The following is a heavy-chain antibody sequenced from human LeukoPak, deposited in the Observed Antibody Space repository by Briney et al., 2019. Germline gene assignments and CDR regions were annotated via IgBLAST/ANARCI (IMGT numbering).Heavy chain of an antibody. D-gene: IGHD3-10*01. V-gene: IGHV3-48*03. CDR2: ISSSGSTI. CDR3: ARRSPSLYYYYYMDV. Sequence: GGSLRLSCAASGFTFSSYEMNWVRQAPGKGLEWVSYISSSGSTIYYTDSVKGRFTISRDNSKNTLYLQMNSLRAEDTAVYYCARRSPSLYYYYYMDVWGKGTTVTVSS. CDR1: GFTFSSYE. J-gene: IGHJ6*03.